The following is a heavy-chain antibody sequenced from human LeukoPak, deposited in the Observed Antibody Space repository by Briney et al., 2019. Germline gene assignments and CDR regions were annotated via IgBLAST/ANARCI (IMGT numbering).Heavy chain of an antibody. D-gene: IGHD3-9*01. Sequence: ASVKVSCKASGYTFISYYMHWVRQAPGQGLEWMGIINPSGGSTSYAQKFQGRVTMTRDTSISTAYMELSRLRSDDTAVYYCARPSAYYDILTGYYSSHPFDPWGQGTLVTVSS. CDR3: ARPSAYYDILTGYYSSHPFDP. CDR2: INPSGGST. J-gene: IGHJ5*02. CDR1: GYTFISYY. V-gene: IGHV1-46*01.